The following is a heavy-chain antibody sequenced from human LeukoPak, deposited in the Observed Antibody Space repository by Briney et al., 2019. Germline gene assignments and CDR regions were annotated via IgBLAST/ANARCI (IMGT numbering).Heavy chain of an antibody. CDR3: ATQSYGLFDY. D-gene: IGHD3-10*01. CDR1: GFPFDDYA. J-gene: IGHJ4*02. Sequence: GRSLRLSCVASGFPFDDYAMHWVRQAPGKGLEWVSGISWNSITIGYADSVKGRFTISRDNAKNSLDLQMNSLRAEDTAVYYCATQSYGLFDYWGQGTLVTVSS. V-gene: IGHV3-9*01. CDR2: ISWNSITI.